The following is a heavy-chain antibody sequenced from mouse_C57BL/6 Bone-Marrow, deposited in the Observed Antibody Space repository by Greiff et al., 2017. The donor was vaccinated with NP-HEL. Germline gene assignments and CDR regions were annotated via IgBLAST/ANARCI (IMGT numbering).Heavy chain of an antibody. Sequence: LVESGAELARPGASVKLSCKASGYTFTSYGISWVKQRTGQGLEWIGEIYPRSGNTYYNEKFKGKATLTADKSSSTAYMELRSLTSEDSAVYFCARYHLYYFDYWGQGTTLTVSS. CDR1: GYTFTSYG. CDR3: ARYHLYYFDY. V-gene: IGHV1-81*01. CDR2: IYPRSGNT. J-gene: IGHJ2*01.